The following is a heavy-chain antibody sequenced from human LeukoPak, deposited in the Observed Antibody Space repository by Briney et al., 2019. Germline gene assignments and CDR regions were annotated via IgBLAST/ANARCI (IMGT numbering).Heavy chain of an antibody. D-gene: IGHD6-19*01. Sequence: GGSLGLSCAASGFTFDDYTMHWVRQAPGKSLEWVSLITWDSGTTYYKDSVKGRFTISRDNSKNSLYLQMNSLRTEDTALYYCAKGYSSGWYPFDYWGQGTLVTVSS. J-gene: IGHJ4*02. CDR2: ITWDSGTT. V-gene: IGHV3-43*01. CDR3: AKGYSSGWYPFDY. CDR1: GFTFDDYT.